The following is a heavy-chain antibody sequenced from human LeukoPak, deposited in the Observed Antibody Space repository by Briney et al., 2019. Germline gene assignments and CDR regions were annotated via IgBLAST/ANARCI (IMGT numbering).Heavy chain of an antibody. CDR3: ARVNCGGDCYHYYYYGMDV. J-gene: IGHJ6*02. CDR1: GGSISSGDYY. V-gene: IGHV4-61*08. CDR2: IYYSGST. Sequence: SETLSLTCTVSGGSISSGDYYWSWIRQPPGKGLEWIGYIYYSGSTNYNPSLKSRVTISVDTSKNQFSLKLSSVTAADTAVYYCARVNCGGDCYHYYYYGMDVWGQGTTVTVSS. D-gene: IGHD2-21*02.